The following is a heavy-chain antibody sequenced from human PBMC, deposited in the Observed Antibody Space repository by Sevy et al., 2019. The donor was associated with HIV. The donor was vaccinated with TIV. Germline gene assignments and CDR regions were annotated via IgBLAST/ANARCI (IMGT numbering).Heavy chain of an antibody. CDR1: GFTFSNYA. CDR3: AKEDDAFDV. Sequence: GGSLRLSCAGSGFTFSNYAMHWVRQAPGKGLECVAGLWSHGRREYYADFAKGRFTISRDNSKHTVYLHMDSLRTDDTAVYYCAKEDDAFDVWGQGTMVTVSS. CDR2: LWSHGRRE. J-gene: IGHJ3*01. V-gene: IGHV3-33*03.